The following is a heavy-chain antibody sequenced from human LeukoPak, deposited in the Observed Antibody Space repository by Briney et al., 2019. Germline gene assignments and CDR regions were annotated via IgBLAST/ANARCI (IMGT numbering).Heavy chain of an antibody. D-gene: IGHD2-15*01. CDR2: ISGSGGST. V-gene: IGHV3-23*01. CDR1: GFTFSSYA. J-gene: IGHJ6*02. Sequence: GGSLRLSCAASGFTFSSYAMSRVRQAPGKGLEWVSAISGSGGSTYYADSVKGRFTISRDNSKNTLYLQMNSLRAEDTAVYYCAKASRYGPYGMDVWGQGTTVTVSS. CDR3: AKASRYGPYGMDV.